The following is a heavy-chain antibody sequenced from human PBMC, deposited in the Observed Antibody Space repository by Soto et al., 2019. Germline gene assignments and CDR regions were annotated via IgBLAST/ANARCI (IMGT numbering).Heavy chain of an antibody. CDR3: ARGPGTPSHYFDY. J-gene: IGHJ4*02. D-gene: IGHD6-13*01. CDR2: INHSGST. V-gene: IGHV4-34*01. Sequence: QVQLQQWGAGLLKPSETLSLTCAVYGGSFSGYYWSWIRQPPGKGQEWIGEINHSGSTNYNPSLKSRVTISVHTSKNQFSLKLSSVTAADTAVYYCARGPGTPSHYFDYWGQGTLVTVSS. CDR1: GGSFSGYY.